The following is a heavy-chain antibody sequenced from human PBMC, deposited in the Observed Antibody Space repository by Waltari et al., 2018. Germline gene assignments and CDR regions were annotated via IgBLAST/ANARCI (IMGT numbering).Heavy chain of an antibody. D-gene: IGHD3-16*02. CDR2: IYYSGST. J-gene: IGHJ3*02. V-gene: IGHV4-59*01. CDR3: ARDQSSYDYVWGSYRYAAFDS. CDR1: GGSISSYY. Sequence: QVQLQESGPGLVKPSETLSLTCTVSGGSISSYYWSWIRQPPGKGLEWIGYIYYSGSTNYNPCLNSRVTISVETSKSQFSLKLSSVTAAYTAVYYCARDQSSYDYVWGSYRYAAFDSWGQGTMVTVSS.